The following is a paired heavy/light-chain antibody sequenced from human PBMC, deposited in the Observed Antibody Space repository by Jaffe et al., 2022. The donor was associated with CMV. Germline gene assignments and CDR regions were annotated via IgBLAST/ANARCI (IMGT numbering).Light chain of an antibody. CDR3: CSYAGSYTP. V-gene: IGLV2-11*01. CDR1: SSDVGGYNY. Sequence: QSALTQPRSVSGSPGQSVTISCTGTSSDVGGYNYVSWYQQHPGKAPKLMIYDVSKRPSGVPDRFSGSKSGNTASLTISGLQAEDEADYYCCSYAGSYTPFGGGTKLTVL. CDR2: DVS. J-gene: IGLJ2*01.
Heavy chain of an antibody. CDR3: ARAPGDLGQYDY. D-gene: IGHD3-10*01. Sequence: QVQLVESGGGLVKPGGSLRLSCAASGFTFSDYYMSWIRQAPGKGLEWVSYISSSGSTIYYADSVKGRFTISRDNAKNSLYLQMNSLRAEDTAVYYCARAPGDLGQYDYWGQGTLVTVSS. CDR2: ISSSGSTI. CDR1: GFTFSDYY. J-gene: IGHJ4*02. V-gene: IGHV3-11*01.